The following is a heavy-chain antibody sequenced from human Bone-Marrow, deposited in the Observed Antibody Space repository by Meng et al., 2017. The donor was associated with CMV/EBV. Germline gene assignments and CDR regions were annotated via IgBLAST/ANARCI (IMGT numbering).Heavy chain of an antibody. J-gene: IGHJ4*02. Sequence: ASVKVSCKASGYTLTNYPIHWVRQAPGQGLEWMGWINLKSGDTNYAQKFRGRVTMTRDTSIDTAYMDLSTLRSDDTAVYYCARDGGSPNDYWGQGTLVTVSS. CDR1: GYTLTNYP. V-gene: IGHV1-2*02. CDR2: INLKSGDT. CDR3: ARDGGSPNDY. D-gene: IGHD1-26*01.